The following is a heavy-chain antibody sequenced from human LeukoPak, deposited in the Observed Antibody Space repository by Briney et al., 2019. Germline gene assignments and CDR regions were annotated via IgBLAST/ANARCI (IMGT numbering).Heavy chain of an antibody. V-gene: IGHV3-23*01. D-gene: IGHD5-18*01. Sequence: PGGSLRPSCAASGFTFSSYAMSWVRQAPGKGLEWVSAISGSGGSTYYADSVKGRFTISRDNSKNTLYLQMNSLRAEDTAVYYCAKDRERGDSYDENWFDPWGQGTLVTVSS. J-gene: IGHJ5*02. CDR1: GFTFSSYA. CDR3: AKDRERGDSYDENWFDP. CDR2: ISGSGGST.